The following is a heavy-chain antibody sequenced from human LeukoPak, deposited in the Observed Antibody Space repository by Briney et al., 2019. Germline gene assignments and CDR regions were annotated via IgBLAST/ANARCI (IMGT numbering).Heavy chain of an antibody. CDR3: ARGRYSSSSRGYFDY. Sequence: PSETLSLTCAVYGGSFSGYYWSWIRQPPGKGLEWIGEINHSGSTNYNPSLKSRVTISVDTSKNQFSLKLSSVTAADTAVYYCARGRYSSSSRGYFDYWGQGTLVTVPS. D-gene: IGHD6-6*01. J-gene: IGHJ4*02. CDR1: GGSFSGYY. CDR2: INHSGST. V-gene: IGHV4-34*01.